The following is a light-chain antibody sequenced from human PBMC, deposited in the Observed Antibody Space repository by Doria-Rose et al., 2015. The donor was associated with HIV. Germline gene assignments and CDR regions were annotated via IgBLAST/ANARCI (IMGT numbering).Light chain of an antibody. V-gene: IGKV1-39*01. Sequence: DIQVTQSPSSLSASVGDRVTITCRASQSTGGFLNWYQQKPGKAPKLLIYAASSLHNGVPSRFSGSGSGTDFTLAISSLQPEDFATYFCQQSYSSPLTFGGGTKVEIK. CDR2: AAS. J-gene: IGKJ4*01. CDR3: QQSYSSPLT. CDR1: QSTGGF.